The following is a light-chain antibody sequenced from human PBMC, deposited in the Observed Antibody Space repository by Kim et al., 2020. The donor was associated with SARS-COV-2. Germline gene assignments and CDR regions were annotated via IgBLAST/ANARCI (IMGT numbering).Light chain of an antibody. Sequence: SASVGDTVTITCRASQGISWSLAWYQQKPGKAPKSLIYDASNLHRGVPSRFSGSGSGTDFTHTISSLQPEDFATYYCQKYNTYPHTFGQGTKLEI. V-gene: IGKV1-16*01. CDR1: QGISWS. CDR3: QKYNTYPHT. CDR2: DAS. J-gene: IGKJ2*01.